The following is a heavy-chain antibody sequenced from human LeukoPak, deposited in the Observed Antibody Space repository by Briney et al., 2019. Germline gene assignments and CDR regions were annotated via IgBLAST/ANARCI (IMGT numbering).Heavy chain of an antibody. CDR1: GYTLTELS. Sequence: GASVKVSCKVSGYTLTELSMHWVRQAPGKGLEWMGGFDPEDGETIYAQKFQGRVTMTEDTSTDTAYMELSSLRSEDTAVYHCAIRLYDSSGPHFDYWGQGTLVTVSS. D-gene: IGHD3-22*01. V-gene: IGHV1-24*01. J-gene: IGHJ4*02. CDR2: FDPEDGET. CDR3: AIRLYDSSGPHFDY.